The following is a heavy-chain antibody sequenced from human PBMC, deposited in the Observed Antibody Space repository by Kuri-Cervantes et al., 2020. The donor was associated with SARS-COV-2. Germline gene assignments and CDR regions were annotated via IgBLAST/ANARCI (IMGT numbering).Heavy chain of an antibody. CDR3: ARETYCGGDCYSGFDY. V-gene: IGHV3-7*03. D-gene: IGHD2-21*01. CDR1: GFTFSSYW. J-gene: IGHJ4*02. Sequence: GESLKISCAASGFTFSSYWMSWVRQAPGKGLEWVANIKQDGSEKYYVDSVKGRFTISRDNAKNSLYLQMNSLRAEDTALYYCARETYCGGDCYSGFDYWGQGTLVTVSS. CDR2: IKQDGSEK.